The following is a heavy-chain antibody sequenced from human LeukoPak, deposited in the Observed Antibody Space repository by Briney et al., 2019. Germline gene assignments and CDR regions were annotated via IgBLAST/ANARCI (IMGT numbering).Heavy chain of an antibody. Sequence: GGSLRLSCAASGFTFSNYWMHWVRQAPGKGLEWVSAISGSGGSTYYADSVKGRFTISRDNSKNTLYLQMNSLRAEDTAVYYCAKESTGYYYYYMDVWGKGTTVTVSS. D-gene: IGHD5/OR15-5a*01. CDR2: ISGSGGST. V-gene: IGHV3-23*01. J-gene: IGHJ6*03. CDR1: GFTFSNYW. CDR3: AKESTGYYYYYMDV.